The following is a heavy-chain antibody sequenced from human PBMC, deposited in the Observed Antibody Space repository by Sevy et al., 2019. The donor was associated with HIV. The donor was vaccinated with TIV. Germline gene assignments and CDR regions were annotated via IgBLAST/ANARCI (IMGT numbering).Heavy chain of an antibody. V-gene: IGHV3-30*18. D-gene: IGHD2-15*01. CDR2: VSYDGADK. J-gene: IGHJ4*02. CDR3: AKDMVDCSGGTCYSGAVSPFES. CDR1: GFIFNNYD. Sequence: GGSLRLSCAASGFIFNNYDMYWIRQARGKGLEWVAPVSYDGADKDYADIVKGRFTISRDSSRSMLYLQMSSLRPEDTGVYFCAKDMVDCSGGTCYSGAVSPFESWGQGTLVTVSS.